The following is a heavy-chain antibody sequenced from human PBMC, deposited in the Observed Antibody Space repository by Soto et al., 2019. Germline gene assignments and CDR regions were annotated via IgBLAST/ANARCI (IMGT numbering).Heavy chain of an antibody. CDR3: TRVYCSTTSCFINGMDL. D-gene: IGHD2-2*01. Sequence: SATPSLTCPLSGASITSTTYFWAWIRKPPGKGLEWVGSIYYSGTTYYNPSLKSRVTISIDTSKNQLSLKLTSVTAADTALYYCTRVYCSTTSCFINGMDLWGQGTMVTVS. V-gene: IGHV4-39*07. CDR1: GASITSTTYF. J-gene: IGHJ6*02. CDR2: IYYSGTT.